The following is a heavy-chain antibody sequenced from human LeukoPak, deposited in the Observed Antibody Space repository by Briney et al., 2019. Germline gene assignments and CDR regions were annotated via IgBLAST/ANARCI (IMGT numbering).Heavy chain of an antibody. J-gene: IGHJ4*02. CDR1: GFTFSSYG. D-gene: IGHD3-22*01. CDR3: AKDEVYYYDSSGYSD. V-gene: IGHV3-30*18. CDR2: ISYDGSNK. Sequence: GRSLRLSCAASGFTFSSYGIHWVRQAPGKGLEWVAVISYDGSNKYYADSVKGRFTISRDNSKNTLYLQMNSLRAEDTAVYYCAKDEVYYYDSSGYSDWGQGTLVTVSS.